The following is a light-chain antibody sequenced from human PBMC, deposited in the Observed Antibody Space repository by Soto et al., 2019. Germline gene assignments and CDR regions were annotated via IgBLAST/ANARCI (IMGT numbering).Light chain of an antibody. CDR2: YDN. J-gene: IGLJ1*01. CDR3: AAWDDSLNGRV. CDR1: NSNIGSNT. Sequence: QSVLTQPPSSSVTPGQSVTISCSGSNSNIGSNTVNWYQQLPGTAPKLLIYYDNLRPSGVPDRLSGSKSGTSASLAISGLQSDDEADYYWAAWDDSLNGRVFGTGTKLTVL. V-gene: IGLV1-44*01.